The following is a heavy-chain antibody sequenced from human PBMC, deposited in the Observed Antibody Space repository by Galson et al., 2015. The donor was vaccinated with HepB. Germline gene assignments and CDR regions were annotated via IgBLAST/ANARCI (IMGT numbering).Heavy chain of an antibody. Sequence: SLRLSCAASGFTFSDYGLHWVRQAPGQGLEWVAFVSFDGSNTYYADSVKGRFTISRDTSNNTLYLHMNSLRPEDTAVYYCAEDAPTGYSSSYHHFDYWGQGALVTVSS. J-gene: IGHJ4*02. CDR2: VSFDGSNT. CDR1: GFTFSDYG. CDR3: AEDAPTGYSSSYHHFDY. D-gene: IGHD6-13*01. V-gene: IGHV3-30*18.